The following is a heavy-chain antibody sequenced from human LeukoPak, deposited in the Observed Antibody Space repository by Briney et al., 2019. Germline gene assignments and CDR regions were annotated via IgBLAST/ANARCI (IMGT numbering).Heavy chain of an antibody. Sequence: GESLKISCKVSGYTFTTYWIGWVRQMPGKGLEWMGIIYPADSDTRYSPSFQGQVTISVDKSITTAYLQWSSLKASDTAMYYCARRPGLGDNWFDPWGQGTLVTVSS. J-gene: IGHJ5*02. V-gene: IGHV5-51*01. CDR1: GYTFTTYW. CDR2: IYPADSDT. CDR3: ARRPGLGDNWFDP. D-gene: IGHD3-22*01.